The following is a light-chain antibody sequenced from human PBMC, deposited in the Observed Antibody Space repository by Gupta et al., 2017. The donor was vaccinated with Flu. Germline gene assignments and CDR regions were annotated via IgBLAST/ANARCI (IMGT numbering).Light chain of an antibody. CDR1: NIATHS. J-gene: IGLJ1*01. V-gene: IGLV3-21*02. CDR2: DDF. Sequence: SYVLAQPSSVSVAPGPTATITCAANNIATHSVFWYQQKAGQAPRLVIYDDFVRPSGIPGRFSASNSGNMATLTIGGVEAGDEADYYCQVWDNRGVFGTGTKVTVL. CDR3: QVWDNRGV.